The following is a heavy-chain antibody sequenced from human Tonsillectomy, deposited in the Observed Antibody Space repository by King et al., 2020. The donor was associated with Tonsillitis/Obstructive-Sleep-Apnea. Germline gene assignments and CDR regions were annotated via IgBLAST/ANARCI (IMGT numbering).Heavy chain of an antibody. V-gene: IGHV5-10-1*01. CDR1: GYSFTSYW. J-gene: IGHJ3*02. Sequence: VQLVESGAEVKKPGESLRISCKGSGYSFTSYWISWVRQMPGKGLEWMGRIDPSDSYTNYSPSFQRPVTISADKSIIPSYLQWSSLKASDTAMYYCARHSSLWFGELRGAFDIWGQGTMVTVSS. D-gene: IGHD3-10*01. CDR2: IDPSDSYT. CDR3: ARHSSLWFGELRGAFDI.